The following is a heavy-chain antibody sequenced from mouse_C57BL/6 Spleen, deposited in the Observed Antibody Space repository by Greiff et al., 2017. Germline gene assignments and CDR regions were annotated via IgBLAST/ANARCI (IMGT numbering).Heavy chain of an antibody. Sequence: QVQLQQPGAELVKPGASVKISCKASGYAFSSYWMNWVKQRPGQGLEWIGQIYPGDGDTNYNGKFKGKATLTADKSSSTAYMQLSSLTSEDSAVFFCARDRDYPPYAMDYWGQGTSVTVSS. J-gene: IGHJ4*01. CDR2: IYPGDGDT. D-gene: IGHD2-4*01. V-gene: IGHV1-80*01. CDR1: GYAFSSYW. CDR3: ARDRDYPPYAMDY.